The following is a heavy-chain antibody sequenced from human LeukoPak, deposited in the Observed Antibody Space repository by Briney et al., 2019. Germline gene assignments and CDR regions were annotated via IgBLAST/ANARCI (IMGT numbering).Heavy chain of an antibody. Sequence: GGSLRPSCAASGFTFSSYVMSWVRQAPGKGLEWVSGISGSGGSTYYADSVKGRFTISRDNSKNTLFLQMNSLRAEDTAVYYCAKVRGDGYIPFDYWGQGTLVTVSS. J-gene: IGHJ4*02. CDR2: ISGSGGST. CDR3: AKVRGDGYIPFDY. V-gene: IGHV3-23*01. CDR1: GFTFSSYV. D-gene: IGHD5-24*01.